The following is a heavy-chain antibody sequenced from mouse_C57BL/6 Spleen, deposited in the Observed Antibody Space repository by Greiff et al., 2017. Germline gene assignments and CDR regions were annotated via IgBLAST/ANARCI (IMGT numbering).Heavy chain of an antibody. J-gene: IGHJ1*03. V-gene: IGHV1-80*01. D-gene: IGHD1-1*01. CDR1: GYAFCSYW. CDR2: LYPGDGDT. Sequence: QDQLQQSGAELVKPGASVKISCKASGYAFCSYWMNWVKQRPGTGLEWIGQLYPGDGDTNYKGKFKGKATLTADKSSSTAYMQLSSLTSEDSAVYFCARVTTVVATRGTYFEVWGTGTTVTVSS. CDR3: ARVTTVVATRGTYFEV.